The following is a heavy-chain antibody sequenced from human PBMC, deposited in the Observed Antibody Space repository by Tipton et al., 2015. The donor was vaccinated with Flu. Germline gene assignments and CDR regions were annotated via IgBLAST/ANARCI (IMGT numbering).Heavy chain of an antibody. CDR2: ICPGSI. J-gene: IGHJ5*01. CDR1: GSSICGAYC. CDR3: ARRDYSNYVSDPKNWFDS. D-gene: IGHD4-11*01. Sequence: TLSLTCSVSGSSICGAYCWGWIRQPPRKGLQWIGNICPGSIYYNPSLKSRLTLSLDTSRIQFSLRLTSMTAADTAVYYCARRDYSNYVSDPKNWFDSWGHGTLVTVSS. V-gene: IGHV4-38-2*01.